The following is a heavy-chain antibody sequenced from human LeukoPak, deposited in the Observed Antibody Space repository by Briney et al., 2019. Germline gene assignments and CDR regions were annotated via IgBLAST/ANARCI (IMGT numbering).Heavy chain of an antibody. CDR3: ASDRDYYDSSGYLFDY. CDR2: IKQDGSEK. Sequence: PGGSLRLSCEASGFTFDTHAMSWVRQAPGKGLEWVANIKQDGSEKYYVDSVKGRFTISRDNAKNSLYLQMNSPRAEDTAVYYCASDRDYYDSSGYLFDYWGQGTLVTVSS. CDR1: GFTFDTHA. J-gene: IGHJ4*02. D-gene: IGHD3-22*01. V-gene: IGHV3-7*01.